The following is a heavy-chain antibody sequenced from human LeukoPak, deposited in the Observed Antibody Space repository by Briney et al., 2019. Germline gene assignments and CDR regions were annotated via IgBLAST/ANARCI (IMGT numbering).Heavy chain of an antibody. CDR2: ISGSGGST. CDR1: GFTFSCYA. D-gene: IGHD3-22*01. Sequence: PGGSLRLSCAASGFTFSCYAMSGVRQAPGKGLEWVSAISGSGGSTYYADSVKGRFTISRDNSKNTLYLQMNSLRAEDTAVYYCAKEDPYDSSGYYSYYYYGMDVWGQGTTVTVSS. V-gene: IGHV3-23*01. CDR3: AKEDPYDSSGYYSYYYYGMDV. J-gene: IGHJ6*02.